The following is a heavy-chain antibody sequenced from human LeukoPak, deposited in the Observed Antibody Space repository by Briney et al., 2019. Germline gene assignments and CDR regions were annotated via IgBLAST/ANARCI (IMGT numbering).Heavy chain of an antibody. CDR1: GGSISSYY. Sequence: SETLSLTCTVSGGSISSYYWTWIRQPPGKGLEWIGYIYYTGSTNYNPSLKSRVTISVDTSKNQFSLKLSSVTAADTAVYYCARGKPATDLVYWGQGTLVTVSS. CDR2: IYYTGST. V-gene: IGHV4-59*01. D-gene: IGHD2-2*01. CDR3: ARGKPATDLVY. J-gene: IGHJ4*02.